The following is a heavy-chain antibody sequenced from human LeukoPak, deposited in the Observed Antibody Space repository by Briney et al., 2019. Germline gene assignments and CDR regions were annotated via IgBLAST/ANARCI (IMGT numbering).Heavy chain of an antibody. V-gene: IGHV4-59*01. CDR2: IYYSGST. J-gene: IGHJ5*02. Sequence: PSQTLSLTCTVSGGSISSYYWSWIRQPPGKGLEWIGYIYYSGSTNYNPSLKSRVTISVDTSKNQFSLKLSSVTAADTAVYYCARDPGIAAAAPNWFDPWGQGTLVTVSS. CDR1: GGSISSYY. D-gene: IGHD6-13*01. CDR3: ARDPGIAAAAPNWFDP.